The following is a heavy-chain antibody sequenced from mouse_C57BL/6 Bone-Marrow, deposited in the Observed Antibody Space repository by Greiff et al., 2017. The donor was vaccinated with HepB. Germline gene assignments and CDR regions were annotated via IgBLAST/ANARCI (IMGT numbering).Heavy chain of an antibody. Sequence: EVQLQQSGPELVKPGASVKISCKASGYTFTDYYMNWVKQSPGKGLEWIGDINPNNGGTSYNQKFKGKATLTVDKSSSTAYMELRSLTSEDSAVYYGARDDYYGSSYGFAYWGQGTRVTVSA. CDR2: INPNNGGT. J-gene: IGHJ3*01. CDR1: GYTFTDYY. D-gene: IGHD1-1*01. CDR3: ARDDYYGSSYGFAY. V-gene: IGHV1-26*01.